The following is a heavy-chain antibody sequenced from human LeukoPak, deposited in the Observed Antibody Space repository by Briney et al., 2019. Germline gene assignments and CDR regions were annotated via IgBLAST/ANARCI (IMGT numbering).Heavy chain of an antibody. D-gene: IGHD4-17*01. J-gene: IGHJ4*02. CDR2: IYSGGST. CDR1: GLTASSNY. Sequence: SLTPSCPASGLTASSNYMSWVRQPHGKGLEWVSVIYSGGSTYYADSVKGRFTISRDNSKNTLYLQMNSLRAEDTAVYYCARDGGYGDYAFDYWGQGTLVTVSS. CDR3: ARDGGYGDYAFDY. V-gene: IGHV3-53*01.